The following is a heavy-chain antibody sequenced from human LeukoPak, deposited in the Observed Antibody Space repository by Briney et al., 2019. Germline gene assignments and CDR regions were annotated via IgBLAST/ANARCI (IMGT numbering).Heavy chain of an antibody. Sequence: SETLSLTCSVSDGSINSYYWNWVRRPPGKGLEWIGYIYYNGNTNYSPSLKSRVTMSVDTSKNLFSLKVSSVTAADTAVYYCARGRSNYYGMDVWGQGTTVTVSS. CDR3: ARGRSNYYGMDV. V-gene: IGHV4-59*01. CDR1: DGSINSYY. J-gene: IGHJ6*02. D-gene: IGHD1-26*01. CDR2: IYYNGNT.